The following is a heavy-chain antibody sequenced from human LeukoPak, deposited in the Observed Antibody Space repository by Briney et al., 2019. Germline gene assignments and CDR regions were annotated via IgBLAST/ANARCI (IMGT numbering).Heavy chain of an antibody. V-gene: IGHV3-48*01. CDR3: ARGEQDMAPMSIDY. Sequence: GSLRLSCAASGFSFNTYAMNWVRQAPGKGLEWISYSSSGGSTIYYADSVRGRFTISRDNARKSLYLQMNSLRAEDTAVYYCARGEQDMAPMSIDYWGQGTLITVSS. CDR1: GFSFNTYA. CDR2: SSSGGSTI. D-gene: IGHD5-24*01. J-gene: IGHJ4*02.